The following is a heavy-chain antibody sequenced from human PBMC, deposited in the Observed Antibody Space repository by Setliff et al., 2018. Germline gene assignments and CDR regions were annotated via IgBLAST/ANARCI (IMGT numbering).Heavy chain of an antibody. CDR3: ATGEWSY. CDR1: GLTFSSYA. Sequence: PGGSLRLSCAASGLTFSSYAMHWVRQAPGKGLEYVSAISSNGGSTYYADSVKGRFTISRDNSKNTLYLQMGSLRAEDMAVYYCATGEWSYWGQGTLVTVSS. CDR2: ISSNGGST. D-gene: IGHD3-10*01. V-gene: IGHV3-64*02. J-gene: IGHJ4*02.